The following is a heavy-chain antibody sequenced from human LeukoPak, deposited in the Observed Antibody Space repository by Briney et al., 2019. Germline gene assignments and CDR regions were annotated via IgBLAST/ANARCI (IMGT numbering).Heavy chain of an antibody. Sequence: ASVKVSCKASGYTFTSYAMHWVRQAPGQRLEWMGWINAGNGNTKYSQEFQGRVTITRDTSASTAYMELSSLRSEDTAVYYCARDSKWADYYGSGSYYNVGGFDPWGQGTLVTVSS. CDR2: INAGNGNT. CDR1: GYTFTSYA. CDR3: ARDSKWADYYGSGSYYNVGGFDP. J-gene: IGHJ5*02. V-gene: IGHV1-3*03. D-gene: IGHD3-10*01.